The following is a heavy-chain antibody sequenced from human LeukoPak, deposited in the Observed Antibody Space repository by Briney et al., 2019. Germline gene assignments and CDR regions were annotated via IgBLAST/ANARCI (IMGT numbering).Heavy chain of an antibody. CDR2: INPNSGGT. V-gene: IGHV1-2*02. J-gene: IGHJ4*02. CDR3: ARVDYYDSSGYHPFDY. D-gene: IGHD3-22*01. CDR1: GYTFTGYY. Sequence: ASVKVSCKASGYTFTGYYMHWVRQAPGQGLEWMGWINPNSGGTNYAQKLQGRVTMTRDTSISTAYMELSRLRSDDTAVYYCARVDYYDSSGYHPFDYWGQGTLVTVSS.